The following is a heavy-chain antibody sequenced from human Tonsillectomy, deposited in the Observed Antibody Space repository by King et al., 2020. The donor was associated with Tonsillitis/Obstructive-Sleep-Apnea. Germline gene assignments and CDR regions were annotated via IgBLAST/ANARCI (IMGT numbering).Heavy chain of an antibody. V-gene: IGHV3-48*03. D-gene: IGHD2-2*01. CDR1: GFTFIDYE. CDR3: ARVCSSISCYGYYFDY. J-gene: IGHJ4*02. Sequence: VQLVESGGGLVQPGGSLRLSCAASGFTFIDYEINWVRQAPGKGLEWVSYISTSGRTMYYADSVKGRITISRDNAKKSLYLQMNSLRAEDTAVYYCARVCSSISCYGYYFDYWGLGTLVTVSS. CDR2: ISTSGRTM.